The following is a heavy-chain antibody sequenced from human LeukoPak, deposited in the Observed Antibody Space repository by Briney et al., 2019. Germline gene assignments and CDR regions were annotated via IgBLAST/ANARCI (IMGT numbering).Heavy chain of an antibody. Sequence: GGSLRLSCAASGFTVSVNYMSWVRQAPGKGLEWVSVLYSGGSTYYADSVKGRFTISRDNSKNTLYLQMNSLRAEDTAVYYCARDGIAAAAHYWYLNLWARGTLATVSS. J-gene: IGHJ2*01. CDR1: GFTVSVNY. V-gene: IGHV3-66*01. CDR3: ARDGIAAAAHYWYLNL. D-gene: IGHD6-25*01. CDR2: LYSGGST.